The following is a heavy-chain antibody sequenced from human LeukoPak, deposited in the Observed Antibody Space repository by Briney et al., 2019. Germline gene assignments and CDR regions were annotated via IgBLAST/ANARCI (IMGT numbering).Heavy chain of an antibody. J-gene: IGHJ4*02. CDR1: EYSFITYW. CDR2: SDASDSYT. CDR3: ARGLRGGPSGGGLDY. D-gene: IGHD2-15*01. V-gene: IGHV5-10-1*01. Sequence: GESLKISCKGSEYSFITYWITWVRQMPGKGLEWMGRSDASDSYTNYSPSFQGHVTISADKSINTAYLQWSSLKASDTAMYYCARGLRGGPSGGGLDYWGQGTLVTVSS.